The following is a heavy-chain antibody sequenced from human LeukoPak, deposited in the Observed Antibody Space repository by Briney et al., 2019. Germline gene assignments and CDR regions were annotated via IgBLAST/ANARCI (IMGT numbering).Heavy chain of an antibody. V-gene: IGHV4-39*07. CDR1: GGSIGRGSYY. Sequence: SETLSLTCSVSGGSIGRGSYYWGWIRQSPGKGLEWIGSIYYSGSTNYNPSLKSRVTISVDTSKNQFSLKLSSVTAADTAVYYCARTTMVRGTYYMDVWGKGTTVTISS. CDR3: ARTTMVRGTYYMDV. CDR2: IYYSGST. J-gene: IGHJ6*03. D-gene: IGHD3-10*01.